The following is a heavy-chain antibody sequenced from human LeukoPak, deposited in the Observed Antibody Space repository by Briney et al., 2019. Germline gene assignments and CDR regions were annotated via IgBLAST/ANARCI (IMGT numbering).Heavy chain of an antibody. J-gene: IGHJ4*02. CDR1: GGTFSSYA. V-gene: IGHV1-69*04. CDR2: IIPILGIA. D-gene: IGHD1-7*01. CDR3: ARNGRWNSGSSGYYFDY. Sequence: SVKVSCKASGGTFSSYAISWVRQAPGQGLEWMGRIIPILGIANYAQKFQGRVTITADKSTSTAYMELSSLRSEDTAVYYCARNGRWNSGSSGYYFDYWGQGTPVTVSS.